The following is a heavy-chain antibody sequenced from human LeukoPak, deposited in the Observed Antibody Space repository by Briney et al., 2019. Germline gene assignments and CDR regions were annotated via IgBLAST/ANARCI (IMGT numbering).Heavy chain of an antibody. J-gene: IGHJ4*02. CDR2: INSDGSST. D-gene: IGHD1-26*01. V-gene: IGHV3-74*01. Sequence: GGSLRLSCLASGFTFSSYWMHWVRQAPGKGLVWVSRINSDGSSTNYADSVKGRFTISRDNAKNTLYLQVNSLRAEDTAVYYCARVGATTWYWGQGTLVTVSS. CDR3: ARVGATTWY. CDR1: GFTFSSYW.